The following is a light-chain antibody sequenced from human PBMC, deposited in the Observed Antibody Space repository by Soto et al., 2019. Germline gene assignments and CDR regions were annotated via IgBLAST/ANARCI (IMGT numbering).Light chain of an antibody. Sequence: QSALTQPASVSGSPGQSITISCTGTNSYVGGNNYVSWYHQHPGKAPKLLIYDVSNRPSGVSNRFSGSKSGNTASLTISGLPAEDEADYYCCAFTSRATSVFGTGTKVTVL. CDR2: DVS. CDR1: NSYVGGNNY. CDR3: CAFTSRATSV. J-gene: IGLJ1*01. V-gene: IGLV2-14*03.